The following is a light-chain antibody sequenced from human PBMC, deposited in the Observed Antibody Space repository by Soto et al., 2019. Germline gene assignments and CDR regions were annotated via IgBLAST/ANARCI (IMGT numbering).Light chain of an antibody. J-gene: IGLJ1*01. CDR1: SSDVGGYNY. V-gene: IGLV2-14*01. Sequence: QSVLTQPASVSGSPGHSITISCTGTSSDVGGYNYVSWYQQHPGKAPKLMIYEVSNRPSGVSNRFSGSKSGNTASLTISGLQAEDEADYYCSSYTSNSTLYVFGTGTKLTVL. CDR3: SSYTSNSTLYV. CDR2: EVS.